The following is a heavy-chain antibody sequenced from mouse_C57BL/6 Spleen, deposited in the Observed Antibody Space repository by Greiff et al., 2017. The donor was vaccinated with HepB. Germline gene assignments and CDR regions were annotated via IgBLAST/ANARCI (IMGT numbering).Heavy chain of an antibody. CDR2: ISSGSSTI. J-gene: IGHJ3*01. CDR1: GFTFSDYG. CDR3: ARRGYGSSSWFAY. Sequence: EVKLMESGGGLVKPGGSLKLSCAASGFTFSDYGMHWVRQAPEKGLEWVAYISSGSSTIYYADTVKGRFTLSRDNAKNTLFLQMTSLRSEDTAIYYCARRGYGSSSWFAYWGQGTLVTVSA. V-gene: IGHV5-17*01. D-gene: IGHD1-1*01.